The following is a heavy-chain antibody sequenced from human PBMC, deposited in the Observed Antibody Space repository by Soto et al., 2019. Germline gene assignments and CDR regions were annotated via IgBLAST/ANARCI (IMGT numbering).Heavy chain of an antibody. D-gene: IGHD3-10*01. J-gene: IGHJ4*02. V-gene: IGHV3-64D*06. Sequence: AGGSLRLSCSASGFTFSSYAIHWVRQAPGKGLEYVSSISSNGGTTYYADSVKGRFTISRDNSKNTLYLQMSSLISDDTAIYYCVKDRRSSITKPFDCWGQGTLVTVSS. CDR3: VKDRRSSITKPFDC. CDR1: GFTFSSYA. CDR2: ISSNGGTT.